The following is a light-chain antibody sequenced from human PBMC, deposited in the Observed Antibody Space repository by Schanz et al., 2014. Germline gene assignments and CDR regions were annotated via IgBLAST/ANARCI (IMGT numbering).Light chain of an antibody. CDR1: SSDVGGYDY. Sequence: QSALTQTPSASGSPGQSVTISCTGTSSDVGGYDYVSWYQQYPGKAPKLMIYEVSKRPSGVPDRFSGSKSGNTASLTVSGLQAEDEADYYCSSYAGSSKSVFGGGTKLTVL. V-gene: IGLV2-8*01. J-gene: IGLJ3*02. CDR2: EVS. CDR3: SSYAGSSKSV.